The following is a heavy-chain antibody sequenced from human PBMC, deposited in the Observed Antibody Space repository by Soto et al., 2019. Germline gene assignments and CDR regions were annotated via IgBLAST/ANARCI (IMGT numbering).Heavy chain of an antibody. J-gene: IGHJ6*02. CDR3: ARGGMAARHLYYYGMDV. D-gene: IGHD6-6*01. V-gene: IGHV1-69*13. CDR2: IIPIFGTA. CDR1: GGTFSSYA. Sequence: SVKVSCKASGGTFSSYAISWVRQAPGQGLEWMGGIIPIFGTANYAQKFQGRVTITADESTSTAYMELSSLRSEDTAVYYCARGGMAARHLYYYGMDVWGQGTTVTVSS.